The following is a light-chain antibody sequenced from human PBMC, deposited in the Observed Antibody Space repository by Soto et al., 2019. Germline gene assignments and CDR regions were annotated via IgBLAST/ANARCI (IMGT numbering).Light chain of an antibody. J-gene: IGKJ1*01. CDR3: LQDYNYPRT. CDR1: QDISNY. Sequence: IQMTQSPSSLSASVGDRVTITCQASQDISNYLNWYQQKPGKAPKLLIYDASSLQSGVPSRFSGSGSGTDFTLTISSLQPEDFATYYCLQDYNYPRTFGQGTKVDIK. CDR2: DAS. V-gene: IGKV1-6*01.